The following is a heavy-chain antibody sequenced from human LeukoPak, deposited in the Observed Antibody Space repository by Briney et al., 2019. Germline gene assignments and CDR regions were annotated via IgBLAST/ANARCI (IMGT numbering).Heavy chain of an antibody. J-gene: IGHJ6*03. D-gene: IGHD5-24*01. V-gene: IGHV3-30*02. CDR1: GFTFSSYG. CDR2: IRYDGSNK. CDR3: AKDGRDGYSFRERARGGSAADIDYYYMDV. Sequence: GGSLRLSCAASGFTFSSYGMHWVRQAPGKGLEWVAFIRYDGSNKYYADSVKGRFTISRDNSKNTLYLQMNSLRAEDTAVYYCAKDGRDGYSFRERARGGSAADIDYYYMDVWGKGTTVTVSS.